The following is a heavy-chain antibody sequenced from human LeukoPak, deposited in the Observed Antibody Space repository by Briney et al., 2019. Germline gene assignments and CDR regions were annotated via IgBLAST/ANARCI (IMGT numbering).Heavy chain of an antibody. V-gene: IGHV3-30*03. CDR3: ARDSHTGHYYYYGMDV. CDR2: ISYDGSNK. Sequence: GGSLRLSCAASGFTFSSYGMHWVRQAPGKGLEWVAVISYDGSNKYYADSVKGRFTISRDNSKNTLYLQMNSLIPEDTAVYYCARDSHTGHYYYYGMDVWGQGTTVTVSS. J-gene: IGHJ6*02. D-gene: IGHD4-17*01. CDR1: GFTFSSYG.